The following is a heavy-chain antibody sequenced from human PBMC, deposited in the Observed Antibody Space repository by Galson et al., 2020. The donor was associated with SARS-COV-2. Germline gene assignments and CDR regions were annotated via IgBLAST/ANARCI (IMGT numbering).Heavy chain of an antibody. CDR3: AKGLFWGYGSGRDFDY. D-gene: IGHD3-10*01. Sequence: SLKISCAASGFTFDDYAMHWVRQAPGKGLEWVSGISWNSGSIGYADSVKGRFTISRDNAKNSLYLQMNSLRAEDTALYYCAKGLFWGYGSGRDFDYWGQGTLVTVSS. V-gene: IGHV3-9*01. CDR1: GFTFDDYA. J-gene: IGHJ4*02. CDR2: ISWNSGSI.